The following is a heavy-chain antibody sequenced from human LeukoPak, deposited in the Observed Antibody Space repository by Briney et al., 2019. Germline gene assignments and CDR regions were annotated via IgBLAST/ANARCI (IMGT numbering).Heavy chain of an antibody. CDR1: GGSFSGYY. CDR2: INHSGST. Sequence: SETLSLTCAVYGGSFSGYYWSWIRQPPGKGLEWIGEINHSGSTNYNPSLTSRVAISVDTSKNQFSLKLSSVTAADTAVYYCARRGHNRYYYDSSGYHKAFDIWGQGTMVTVSS. V-gene: IGHV4-34*01. D-gene: IGHD3-22*01. CDR3: ARRGHNRYYYDSSGYHKAFDI. J-gene: IGHJ3*02.